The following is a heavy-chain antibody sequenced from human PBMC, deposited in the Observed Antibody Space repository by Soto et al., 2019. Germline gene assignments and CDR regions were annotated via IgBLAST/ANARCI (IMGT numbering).Heavy chain of an antibody. CDR3: AREICSGGSCYSDAFDI. CDR2: ISSSSSTI. Sequence: GGSLRLSCAASGFTFSSYAMSWVRQAPGKGLEWVSAISSSSSTIYYADSVKGRFTISRDNAKNSLYLQMNSLRAEDTAVYYCAREICSGGSCYSDAFDIWGQGTMVTVSS. V-gene: IGHV3-48*01. CDR1: GFTFSSYA. D-gene: IGHD2-15*01. J-gene: IGHJ3*02.